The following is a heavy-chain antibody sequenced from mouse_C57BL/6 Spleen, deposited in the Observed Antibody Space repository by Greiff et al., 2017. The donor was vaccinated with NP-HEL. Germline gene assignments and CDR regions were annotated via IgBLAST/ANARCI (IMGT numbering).Heavy chain of an antibody. Sequence: VQLQQSGAELARPGASVKMSCKASGYTFTSYTMHWVKQRPGQGLEWIGYINPSSGYTKYNQKFKDKATLTADKSSSTAYMQPSSLTSEDSAGYYCACSSPYYYAMDYWGQGTSVTVAS. CDR2: INPSSGYT. CDR1: GYTFTSYT. J-gene: IGHJ4*01. CDR3: ACSSPYYYAMDY. V-gene: IGHV1-4*01. D-gene: IGHD1-1*01.